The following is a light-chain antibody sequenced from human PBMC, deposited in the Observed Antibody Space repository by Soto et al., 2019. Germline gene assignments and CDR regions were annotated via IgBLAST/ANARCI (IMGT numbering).Light chain of an antibody. CDR1: SSNIGAGYD. V-gene: IGLV1-40*01. J-gene: IGLJ2*01. CDR2: GNS. Sequence: QSVLTQPPSVSGAPGQRVTISCTGSSSNIGAGYDVHWYQQLPGTAPKLLIYGNSNRPSGVPDRFSGSKSGTSASLAITGLQAGDEADYYCQSYDSSLSGPEVVFGGGTKLTVL. CDR3: QSYDSSLSGPEVV.